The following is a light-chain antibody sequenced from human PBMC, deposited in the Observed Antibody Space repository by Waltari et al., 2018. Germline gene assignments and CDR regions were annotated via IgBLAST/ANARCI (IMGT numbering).Light chain of an antibody. CDR2: GNS. V-gene: IGLV1-40*01. CDR3: QSYDSSRSGWV. CDR1: GSTIGAGYD. Sequence: QSVLTQPPSVSGAPGQRVTISCTGSGSTIGAGYDVHWYQQLPGTAPKLLIYGNSNRPSGVPDRFSGSKSGTSASLAITGLQAEDEADYYCQSYDSSRSGWVFGGGTKLTVL. J-gene: IGLJ3*02.